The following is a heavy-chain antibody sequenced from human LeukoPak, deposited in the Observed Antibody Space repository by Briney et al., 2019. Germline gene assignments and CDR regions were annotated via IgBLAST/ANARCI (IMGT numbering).Heavy chain of an antibody. Sequence: GGSLRLSCAASGFTFSDYYMSWIRQAPGKGLEWVSYISSSGSTIYYADSVKGRFTISRVNAKNSLYLQMNSLRAEDTAVYYCARARHDSSGYVVYWGQGTLVTVSS. CDR3: ARARHDSSGYVVY. CDR2: ISSSGSTI. J-gene: IGHJ4*02. V-gene: IGHV3-11*01. CDR1: GFTFSDYY. D-gene: IGHD3-22*01.